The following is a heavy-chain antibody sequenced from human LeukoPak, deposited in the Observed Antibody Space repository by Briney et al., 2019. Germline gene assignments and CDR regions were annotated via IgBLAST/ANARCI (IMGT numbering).Heavy chain of an antibody. Sequence: SETLSLTCTVSGGSISSYYWSWIRQPPGKGLEWIGYIYYSGSTNYNPSLKSRVTISVDTSKNQFSLKLSSVTAADTAVYYCARDMMGYYDFWSGYPIYYYYMDVWGKGTTVTVSS. D-gene: IGHD3-3*01. J-gene: IGHJ6*03. CDR3: ARDMMGYYDFWSGYPIYYYYMDV. V-gene: IGHV4-59*12. CDR1: GGSISSYY. CDR2: IYYSGST.